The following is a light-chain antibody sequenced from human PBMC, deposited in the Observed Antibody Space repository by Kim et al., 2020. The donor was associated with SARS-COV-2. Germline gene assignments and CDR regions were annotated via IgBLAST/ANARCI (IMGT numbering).Light chain of an antibody. Sequence: SYELTQPPSVSVAPGKTARITCGGNNIGRKSVHWYQQKPGQAPVLVIYYDSDRPSGIPERFSGSNSGNTATLTISRVEAGDGADYYCQVWDSSSDHWVFGGGTQLTVL. J-gene: IGLJ3*02. CDR2: YDS. CDR1: NIGRKS. V-gene: IGLV3-21*04. CDR3: QVWDSSSDHWV.